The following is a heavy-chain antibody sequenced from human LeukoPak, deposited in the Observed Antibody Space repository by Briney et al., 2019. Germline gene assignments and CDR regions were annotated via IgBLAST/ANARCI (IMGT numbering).Heavy chain of an antibody. V-gene: IGHV3-30-3*01. J-gene: IGHJ3*02. CDR1: GFTFSAYT. D-gene: IGHD6-19*01. CDR2: ISSGGSTK. Sequence: PGASLGLSCAASGFTFSAYTMHWVRQAPGKGLEWVSIISSGGSTKYYADSVKGRFTISRDNSKNTLYLQMNSLGAEDTAVYYCVKEGIPGEAVAGTSAFDIWGQGTMVTVSS. CDR3: VKEGIPGEAVAGTSAFDI.